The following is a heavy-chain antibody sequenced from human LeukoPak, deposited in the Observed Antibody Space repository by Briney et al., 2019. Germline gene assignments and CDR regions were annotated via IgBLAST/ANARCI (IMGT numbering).Heavy chain of an antibody. CDR3: ARDGSRYYDSSGYPDY. D-gene: IGHD3-22*01. V-gene: IGHV3-33*01. CDR2: IWYDGSNK. J-gene: IGHJ4*02. CDR1: GFTFSSYG. Sequence: PGGSLRLSCAASGFTFSSYGMHWVRQAPGKGLEWVAVIWYDGSNKYYADSVKGRFTISRDNSKNTLYLQMNSLRAEDTAVYYCARDGSRYYDSSGYPDYWGQGTLVTVSS.